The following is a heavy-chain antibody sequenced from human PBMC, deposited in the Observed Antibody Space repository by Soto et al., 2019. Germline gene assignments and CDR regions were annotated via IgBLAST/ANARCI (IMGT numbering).Heavy chain of an antibody. D-gene: IGHD3-3*01. Sequence: QVQLVESGGGLVKPGGSLRLSCAASGFTFSDYYMSWIRQAPGKGLEWVSYISSSSSYTNNADSVKGRFTISRDNAKNSLYLQMNSLRAEDTAVYYCASPLRRFFGYGMDVWGQGTTVTVSS. CDR3: ASPLRRFFGYGMDV. CDR1: GFTFSDYY. V-gene: IGHV3-11*06. J-gene: IGHJ6*02. CDR2: ISSSSSYT.